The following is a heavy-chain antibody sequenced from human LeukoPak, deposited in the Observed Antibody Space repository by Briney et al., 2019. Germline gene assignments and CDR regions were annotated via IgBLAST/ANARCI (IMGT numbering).Heavy chain of an antibody. V-gene: IGHV3-11*04. J-gene: IGHJ4*02. CDR3: ATAFYYYDSSGTY. Sequence: GGSLRLSCAASGFTFSDYYMSWIRQAPGKGLEWVSYISSSGSTIYYADSVKGRFTISRDNAKNSLYLQMNSLRAEDTAVYYCATAFYYYDSSGTYWGQGTLVTVSS. D-gene: IGHD3-22*01. CDR1: GFTFSDYY. CDR2: ISSSGSTI.